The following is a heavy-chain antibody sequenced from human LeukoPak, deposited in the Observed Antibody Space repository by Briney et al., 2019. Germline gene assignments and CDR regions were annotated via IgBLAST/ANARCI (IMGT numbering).Heavy chain of an antibody. CDR3: ARWVEATAIPEFDY. V-gene: IGHV4-61*01. J-gene: IGHJ4*02. CDR1: GGSVSSSNYY. D-gene: IGHD2-2*02. Sequence: PSETLSLTCTVSGGSVSSSNYYWSWIRQPPGKGLEWIGYIYYSGSTNYNPSLKSRITISADTSKNQFSLKLSSVTAADTAVYYCARWVEATAIPEFDYWGQGTLVTVSS. CDR2: IYYSGST.